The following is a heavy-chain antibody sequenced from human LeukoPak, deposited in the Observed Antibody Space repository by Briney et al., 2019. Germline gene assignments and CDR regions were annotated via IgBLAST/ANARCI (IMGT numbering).Heavy chain of an antibody. Sequence: SETLSLTCTVSGVSISSGDYYWSWIRQPPGKGLEWIGYIYHSGSTYYNPSLKSRVTISVDRSKNQFSLKLSSVTAADTAVYYCARDSLFYDSSGGYFDYWGQGTLVTVSS. CDR1: GVSISSGDYY. D-gene: IGHD3-22*01. CDR3: ARDSLFYDSSGGYFDY. V-gene: IGHV4-30-2*01. CDR2: IYHSGST. J-gene: IGHJ4*02.